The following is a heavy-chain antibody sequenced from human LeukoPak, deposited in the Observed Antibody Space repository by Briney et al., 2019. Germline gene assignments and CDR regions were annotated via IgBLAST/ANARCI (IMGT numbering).Heavy chain of an antibody. CDR2: ISYDGSNK. Sequence: GRSLRLSCAASGFTFSSYAMHWVRQAPGKGLEWVAVISYDGSNKYYADSVKCRFTISRDNSKNTLYLQMNSLRAEDTAVYYCATLYDILTGYPSRVDYWGQGTLVTVSS. V-gene: IGHV3-30-3*01. J-gene: IGHJ4*02. D-gene: IGHD3-9*01. CDR3: ATLYDILTGYPSRVDY. CDR1: GFTFSSYA.